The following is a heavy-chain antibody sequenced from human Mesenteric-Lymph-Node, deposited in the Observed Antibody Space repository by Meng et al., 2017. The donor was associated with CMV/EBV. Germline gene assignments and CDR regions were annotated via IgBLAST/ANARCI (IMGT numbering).Heavy chain of an antibody. J-gene: IGHJ4*02. CDR3: ARHQRWLKSEGGFNY. D-gene: IGHD4-23*01. CDR1: GGSFSGYY. CDR2: INHSGST. Sequence: QGQLQHVGAGPFKPAATLSLTGAVYGGSFSGYYWSWIRQPPGKGLEWIGEINHSGSTNYNPSLKSRVAISVDTSKNQFSLKLSSVTAADTAVYYCARHQRWLKSEGGFNYWGQGTLVTVSS. V-gene: IGHV4-34*01.